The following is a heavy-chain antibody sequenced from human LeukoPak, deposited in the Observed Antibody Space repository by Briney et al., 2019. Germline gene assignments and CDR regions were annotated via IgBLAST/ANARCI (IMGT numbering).Heavy chain of an antibody. CDR3: ALPLDYGFDY. Sequence: GASVKVSCKVSGYTLTELSVHWVRQAPGKGLEWMGNFDPKDGDTIYAQKFQGRVTMTRDMSTSTVYMELSSLRSEDTAVYYCALPLDYGFDYWGQGTLVTVSS. V-gene: IGHV1-24*01. D-gene: IGHD4-17*01. CDR1: GYTLTELS. J-gene: IGHJ4*02. CDR2: FDPKDGDT.